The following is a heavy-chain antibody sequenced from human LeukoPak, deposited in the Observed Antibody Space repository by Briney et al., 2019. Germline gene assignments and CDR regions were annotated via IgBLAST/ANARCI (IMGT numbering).Heavy chain of an antibody. J-gene: IGHJ6*02. Sequence: GASVKVSCKASGYTFTSYYMHWVRQAPGQGLEWMGIINPSGGSTSYAQKFQGRVTMTRDTSTSTVYMELSSLRSEDTAVYYRASPSYSSSSYYGMDVWGQGTTVTVSS. D-gene: IGHD6-13*01. CDR1: GYTFTSYY. CDR2: INPSGGST. CDR3: ASPSYSSSSYYGMDV. V-gene: IGHV1-46*01.